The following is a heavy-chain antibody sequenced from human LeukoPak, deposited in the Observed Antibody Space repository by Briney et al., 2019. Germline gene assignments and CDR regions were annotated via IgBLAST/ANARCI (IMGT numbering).Heavy chain of an antibody. J-gene: IGHJ4*02. D-gene: IGHD4-11*01. V-gene: IGHV3-21*01. CDR3: ARRGSGYSNALDY. Sequence: GGSLRLSCAASGFTFSTYSMNWVRQAPGKGLEWGSSISSSSSYIYYADSVKGRFTISRDNAKNSLYLQMNSLRAEDTAVYYCARRGSGYSNALDYWGQGTLVTVSS. CDR1: GFTFSTYS. CDR2: ISSSSSYI.